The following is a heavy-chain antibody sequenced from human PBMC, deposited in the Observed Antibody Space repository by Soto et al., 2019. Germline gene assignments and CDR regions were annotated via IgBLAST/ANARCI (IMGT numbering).Heavy chain of an antibody. Sequence: QVQLQQWGAGLLKPSETLSLTCAVYGGSFSGYYWSWIRQPPGKGLEWIGEINHSGSTNYNPSLKSRVTISVDTSKKHFSLKLSSVTDADKAVYYCARGGYCSSTSCPHTIDYWGHGTLVTVSS. CDR2: INHSGST. V-gene: IGHV4-34*01. J-gene: IGHJ4*01. D-gene: IGHD2-2*01. CDR1: GGSFSGYY. CDR3: ARGGYCSSTSCPHTIDY.